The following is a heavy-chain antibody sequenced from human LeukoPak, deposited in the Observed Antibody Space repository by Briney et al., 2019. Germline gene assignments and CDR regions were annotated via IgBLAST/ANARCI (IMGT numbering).Heavy chain of an antibody. CDR3: ARDRGSGWYDY. Sequence: PGGSLRLSCAASGFTVSSNHMSWVRQAPGKGLEWVSMIYLDGNTYYADSVKGRFTIPRDNSKNTLYLQMSRLRAEDTAVYYCARDRGSGWYDYWGQGTLVTVSS. CDR1: GFTVSSNH. J-gene: IGHJ4*02. CDR2: IYLDGNT. D-gene: IGHD6-19*01. V-gene: IGHV3-66*01.